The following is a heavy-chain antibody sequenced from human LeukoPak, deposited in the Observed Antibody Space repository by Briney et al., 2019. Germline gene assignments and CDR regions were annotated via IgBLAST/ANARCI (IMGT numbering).Heavy chain of an antibody. J-gene: IGHJ4*02. CDR1: RYTFTTYE. CDR2: INTRNGNA. Sequence: ASVKVSCKASRYTFTTYEIIWVRQAPGQGLEWMGCINTRNGNANYAHQLQGRVAMTTDTSTSTSYMELASLRFDDTAIYYCARNHLGLGLWGQGTLVTVSS. D-gene: IGHD3-16*01. CDR3: ARNHLGLGL. V-gene: IGHV1-18*01.